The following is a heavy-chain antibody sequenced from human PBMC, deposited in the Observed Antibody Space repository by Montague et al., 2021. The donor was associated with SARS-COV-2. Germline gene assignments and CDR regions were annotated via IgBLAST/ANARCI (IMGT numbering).Heavy chain of an antibody. D-gene: IGHD1-14*01. CDR1: GGSVSSGSYY. Sequence: SETLSPTSTVSGGSVSSGSYYWSWIRQPPGKGLQSIGYIYYTGSTNYXPSLQSRVTISVDSSKNQFPVRLSSVTAADTAVYHCARISGITSWYYDYWGQGTLVTVSS. CDR3: ARISGITSWYYDY. CDR2: IYYTGST. V-gene: IGHV4-61*01. J-gene: IGHJ4*02.